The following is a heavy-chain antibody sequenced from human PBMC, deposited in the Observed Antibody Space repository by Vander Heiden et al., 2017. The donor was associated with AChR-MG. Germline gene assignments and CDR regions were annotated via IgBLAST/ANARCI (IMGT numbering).Heavy chain of an antibody. CDR2: MNPNSGNT. CDR1: GYTFTSYD. V-gene: IGHV1-8*01. J-gene: IGHJ6*02. D-gene: IGHD6-13*01. Sequence: QVQLVQSGAEVKKPGASVKVPCKASGYTFTSYDVNGVRQATGQGLEWMGWMNPNSGNTGYAQKFQGRVTMTRNTSISTAYMELSSLRSEDTAVYYCAGGSLYSSSWYPPYYYGMDVWGQGTTVTVSS. CDR3: AGGSLYSSSWYPPYYYGMDV.